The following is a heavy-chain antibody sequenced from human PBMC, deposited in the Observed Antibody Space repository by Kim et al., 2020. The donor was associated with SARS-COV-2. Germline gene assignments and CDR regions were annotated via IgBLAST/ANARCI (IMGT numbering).Heavy chain of an antibody. CDR1: GFTFSSYD. Sequence: GGSLRLSCAASGFTFSSYDMHWVRQATGKGLEWVSAIGTAGDTYYPGSVKGRFTISRENAKNSLYLQMNSLRAGDTAVYYCARGKYSSSWYWVGYYYGMDVLGQRTTVTVA. CDR3: ARGKYSSSWYWVGYYYGMDV. D-gene: IGHD6-13*01. J-gene: IGHJ6*02. V-gene: IGHV3-13*01. CDR2: IGTAGDT.